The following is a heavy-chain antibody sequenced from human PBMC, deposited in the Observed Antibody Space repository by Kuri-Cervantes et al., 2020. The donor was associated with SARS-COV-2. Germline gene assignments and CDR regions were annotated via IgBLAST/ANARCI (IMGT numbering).Heavy chain of an antibody. CDR3: ARGYKSQSRDDILLKKYGFSPPQNYYMDV. Sequence: ASVKVSCKASGYTFTSYDINWVRQAPGQGPEWMGWMNPNSGNSGYAQKLQGRVTMTKDTSISTAYMELSTLRSEVTAVYYCARGYKSQSRDDILLKKYGFSPPQNYYMDVWGKGTTVTVSS. D-gene: IGHD2/OR15-2a*01. CDR1: GYTFTSYD. V-gene: IGHV1-8*01. J-gene: IGHJ6*03. CDR2: MNPNSGNS.